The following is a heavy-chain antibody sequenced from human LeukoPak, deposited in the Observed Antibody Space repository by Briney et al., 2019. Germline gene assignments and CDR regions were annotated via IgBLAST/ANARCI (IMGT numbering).Heavy chain of an antibody. CDR3: ARSQWELLVDY. V-gene: IGHV3-53*01. D-gene: IGHD1-26*01. CDR2: IYSGGST. CDR1: GFTFSSYS. Sequence: GGSLRLSCAASGFTFSSYSMNWVRQAPGKGLEWVSVIYSGGSTYYADSVKGRFTISRDNSKNTLYHQMNSLRAEDTAVYYCARSQWELLVDYWGQGTLVTVSS. J-gene: IGHJ4*02.